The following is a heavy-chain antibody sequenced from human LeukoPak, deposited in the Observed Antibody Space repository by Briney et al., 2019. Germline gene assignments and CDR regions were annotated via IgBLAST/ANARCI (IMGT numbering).Heavy chain of an antibody. CDR3: ARGGSYYYDSSGYYYVDY. J-gene: IGHJ4*02. Sequence: GASVKVSCKASGYTFTSYGISWVRQAPGQGLEWMGWISAYNGNTNYAQKLQGRVTMTTDTSTSTAYMELRSLRSDDTAVYYCARGGSYYYDSSGYYYVDYWGQGTLVTVSS. D-gene: IGHD3-22*01. V-gene: IGHV1-18*01. CDR2: ISAYNGNT. CDR1: GYTFTSYG.